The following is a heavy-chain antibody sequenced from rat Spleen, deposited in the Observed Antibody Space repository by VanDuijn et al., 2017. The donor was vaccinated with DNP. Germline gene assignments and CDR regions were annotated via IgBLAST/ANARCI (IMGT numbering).Heavy chain of an antibody. CDR3: ATLGALGAY. CDR1: GFTFSDYD. D-gene: IGHD5-1*01. Sequence: EVQLVESGGGSVLPGRSLRLSCAASGFTFSDYDMAWVRQAPSKGLEWVASVNTGGGITYYRDSVKGRFIVSRDNAKSTLDLQMDSLRSEDTATYYCATLGALGAYWGQGTLVTVSS. V-gene: IGHV5-25*01. J-gene: IGHJ3*01. CDR2: VNTGGGIT.